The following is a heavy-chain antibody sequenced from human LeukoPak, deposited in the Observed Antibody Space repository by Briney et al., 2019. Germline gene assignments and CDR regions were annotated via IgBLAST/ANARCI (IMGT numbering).Heavy chain of an antibody. CDR2: IRSKAYGGTT. V-gene: IGHV3-49*03. Sequence: GVLRLSCTASGFTFGDYAMSWFRQAPGKGLEWVGFIRSKAYGGTTEYAASVKGRFTISRDDSKSIAYLQMNSLKTEDTAVYYCTREGDIVVVAPESTANWFDPWGQGTLVTVSS. CDR3: TREGDIVVVAPESTANWFDP. D-gene: IGHD2-15*01. J-gene: IGHJ5*02. CDR1: GFTFGDYA.